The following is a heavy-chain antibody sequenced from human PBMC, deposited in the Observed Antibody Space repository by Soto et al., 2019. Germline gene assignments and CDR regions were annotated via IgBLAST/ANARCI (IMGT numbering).Heavy chain of an antibody. CDR2: IYYSGST. CDR1: GGSISSGGYY. J-gene: IGHJ4*02. Sequence: SESLSLTCTVSGGSISSGGYYWSWIRQRPGKGLEWIGYIYYSGSTYYNPSLESRVTISVDTSKNQFSLKLSSVTASDTAVYYCARDPLSGYLGYWGQGTLVTVSS. V-gene: IGHV4-31*03. CDR3: ARDPLSGYLGY. D-gene: IGHD3-3*01.